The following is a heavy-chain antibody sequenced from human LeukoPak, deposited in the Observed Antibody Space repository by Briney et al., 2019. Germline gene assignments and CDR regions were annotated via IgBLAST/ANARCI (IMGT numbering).Heavy chain of an antibody. Sequence: GGSLRLCCAASGFTFSSCAMSWVRQAPGKGLEWVSGISASGGHTFYADSVKGRFSISRDNSKNTLYLQMNSLRVEDTAIYFCAKYSGDYFGDYWGQGNLVTVSS. CDR3: AKYSGDYFGDY. J-gene: IGHJ4*02. CDR1: GFTFSSCA. V-gene: IGHV3-23*01. D-gene: IGHD1-26*01. CDR2: ISASGGHT.